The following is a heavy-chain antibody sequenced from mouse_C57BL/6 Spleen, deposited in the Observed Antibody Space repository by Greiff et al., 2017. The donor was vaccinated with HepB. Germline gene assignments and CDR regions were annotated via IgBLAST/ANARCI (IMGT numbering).Heavy chain of an antibody. V-gene: IGHV1-64*01. CDR3: ARQGTTVAFDV. D-gene: IGHD1-1*01. Sequence: QVQLQQPGAELVKPGASVKLSCKASGYTFTSYWMHWVKQRPGQGLEWIGMIHPNSGSTNYNEKFKSKATLTVDKSSSTAYMQLSSLTSEDSAVYYRARQGTTVAFDVWGTGTTVTVSS. CDR2: IHPNSGST. CDR1: GYTFTSYW. J-gene: IGHJ1*03.